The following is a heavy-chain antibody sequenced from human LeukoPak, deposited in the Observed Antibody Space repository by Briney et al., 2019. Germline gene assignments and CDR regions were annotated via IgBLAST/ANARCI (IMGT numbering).Heavy chain of an antibody. V-gene: IGHV3-23*05. Sequence: GGSLRLSCAASGFTFSSYAMSWVCQAPNKGLEWVSTIYGRGSSTFSADSVKGRFTISRDNSKNTLYLQLNSPRAEDTAVYYCAKAPFHGDSIPYYFDYWGQGSLVTVSS. J-gene: IGHJ4*02. CDR3: AKAPFHGDSIPYYFDY. CDR2: IYGRGSST. CDR1: GFTFSSYA. D-gene: IGHD4-17*01.